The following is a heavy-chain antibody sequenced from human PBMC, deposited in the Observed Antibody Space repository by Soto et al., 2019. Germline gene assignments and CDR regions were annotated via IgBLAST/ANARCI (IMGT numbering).Heavy chain of an antibody. D-gene: IGHD6-19*01. Sequence: GGSLRLSCAASGFTFSSYGMHWVRQAPGKGLEWVAVIWYDGSNKYCADSVKGRFTISRDNSKNTLYLQMNSLRAEDTAVYYCARDVKQWLVQGYWGQGTLVTVSS. CDR1: GFTFSSYG. CDR2: IWYDGSNK. V-gene: IGHV3-33*01. CDR3: ARDVKQWLVQGY. J-gene: IGHJ4*02.